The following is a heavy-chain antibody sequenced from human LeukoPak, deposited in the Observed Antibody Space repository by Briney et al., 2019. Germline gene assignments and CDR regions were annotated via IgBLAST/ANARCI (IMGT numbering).Heavy chain of an antibody. Sequence: SETLSLTCTVSGGSISSSSYYWGWIRQPPGKGLEWIGSIYYSGSTYYNPSLKSRVTISVDTSKNQFSLRLSSVTAADTAVYYCVRVDNGGNYFDYWGQGTLVTVSS. V-gene: IGHV4-39*01. CDR1: GGSISSSSYY. D-gene: IGHD4-23*01. J-gene: IGHJ4*02. CDR2: IYYSGST. CDR3: VRVDNGGNYFDY.